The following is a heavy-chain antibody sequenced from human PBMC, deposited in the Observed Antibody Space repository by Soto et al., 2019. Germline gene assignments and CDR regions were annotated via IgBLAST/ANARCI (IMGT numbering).Heavy chain of an antibody. CDR1: GYTFTDHG. CDR2: VSSYNGNT. D-gene: IGHD3-10*01. J-gene: IGHJ4*02. CDR3: AREVEGSYSPADF. V-gene: IGHV1-18*01. Sequence: ASVKVSCKTSGYTFTDHGIDWVRQGPGQGLEWVGWVSSYNGNTNYAYNLKDRVIMTTDASTSTAYMELRGLRSDDTTVYYCAREVEGSYSPADFWGQGTPVTVS.